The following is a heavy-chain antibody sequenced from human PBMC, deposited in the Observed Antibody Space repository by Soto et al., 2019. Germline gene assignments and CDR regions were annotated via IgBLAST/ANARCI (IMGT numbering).Heavy chain of an antibody. D-gene: IGHD1-26*01. CDR2: IWADGSYK. Sequence: PXESLLLSCAASGFTFRTYGMHWVRQAPGKGLEWVAVIWADGSYKIYADSVKGRFTVSKDNSKNTLYLQMDSLRVEDTAVYFCATAAGSSPFEYWGLGTLVTVSS. V-gene: IGHV3-33*01. CDR1: GFTFRTYG. J-gene: IGHJ4*02. CDR3: ATAAGSSPFEY.